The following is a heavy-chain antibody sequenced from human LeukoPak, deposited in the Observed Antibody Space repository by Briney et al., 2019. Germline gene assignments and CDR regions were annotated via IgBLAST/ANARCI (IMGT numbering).Heavy chain of an antibody. D-gene: IGHD3-22*01. V-gene: IGHV5-51*01. CDR2: IYPGDSDT. J-gene: IGHJ4*02. CDR1: GYSFTSYW. Sequence: GESLKISCKGSGYSFTSYWIGWVRQMPGKGLEWMGIIYPGDSDTRYSPSFQGQVTISADKSISTAYLQWSSLKASDTAMYYCARTSYDSSGYDLYYFDYWGQGTLVTVSS. CDR3: ARTSYDSSGYDLYYFDY.